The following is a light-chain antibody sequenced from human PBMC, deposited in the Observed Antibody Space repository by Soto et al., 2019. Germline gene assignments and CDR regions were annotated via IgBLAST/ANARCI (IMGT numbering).Light chain of an antibody. CDR2: GAS. V-gene: IGKV1-33*01. CDR1: QDITKS. Sequence: DIQMTQSPSSLSASVGDRVTITCQASQDITKSLNWYPQKPGKAPKLLIYGASTLETGVPSTFSGSGSGTHVTFTISRLRPEDVATYCCQQYKVLTAIPFGPGTKVDIK. J-gene: IGKJ3*01. CDR3: QQYKVLTAIP.